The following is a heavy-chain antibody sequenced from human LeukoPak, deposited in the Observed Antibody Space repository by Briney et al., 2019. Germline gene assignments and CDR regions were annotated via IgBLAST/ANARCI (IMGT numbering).Heavy chain of an antibody. CDR2: INHSGST. V-gene: IGHV4-34*01. D-gene: IGHD3-9*01. CDR3: ARHGRGYFDWPYDY. J-gene: IGHJ4*02. Sequence: SETLPLTCAVYGEPFSGYYWSWIRQPPGKGLEWIGEINHSGSTNYNPSLKSRVTISVDTSKNQFSLKLGSVTAADTAVYYCARHGRGYFDWPYDYWGQGTLVTVSS. CDR1: GEPFSGYY.